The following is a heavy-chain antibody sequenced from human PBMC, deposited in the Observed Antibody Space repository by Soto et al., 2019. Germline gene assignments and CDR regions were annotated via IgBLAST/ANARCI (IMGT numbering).Heavy chain of an antibody. D-gene: IGHD3-22*01. CDR3: ARLGGYYQAFDQ. V-gene: IGHV4-59*08. CDR1: GGPSISYY. CDR2: IYYTGTT. J-gene: IGHJ4*01. Sequence: ASETLSLTCSVSGGPSISYYWGWFRLPPGQGLQWVGYIYYTGTTSYNPSLKGRVTVSLDTSKKQFSLKLRSVTAADTAVYFCARLGGYYQAFDQWGQGALVTVSS.